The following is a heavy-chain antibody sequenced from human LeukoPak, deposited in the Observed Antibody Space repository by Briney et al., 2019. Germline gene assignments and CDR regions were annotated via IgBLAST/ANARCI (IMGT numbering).Heavy chain of an antibody. V-gene: IGHV3-30-3*01. Sequence: GGSLRLSCAASGFTFSSYAMHWVRQTPGKGLEWVAVISYDGSNKYYADSVKGRFTIFRDNSKNTLYLQMNSLRAEDTAVYYCARAYHYYDSSGYGYNYYYGMDVWGQGTTVTVSS. D-gene: IGHD3-22*01. CDR2: ISYDGSNK. J-gene: IGHJ6*02. CDR1: GFTFSSYA. CDR3: ARAYHYYDSSGYGYNYYYGMDV.